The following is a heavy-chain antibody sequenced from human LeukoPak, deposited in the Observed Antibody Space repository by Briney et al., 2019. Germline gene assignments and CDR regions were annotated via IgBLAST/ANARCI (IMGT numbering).Heavy chain of an antibody. V-gene: IGHV4-34*01. CDR1: GFTFSNFW. J-gene: IGHJ5*02. CDR2: INHSGST. CDR3: ARVRRYFDWFSPYNWFDP. D-gene: IGHD3-9*01. Sequence: GSLRLSCAASGFTFSNFWMSWIRQPPGKGLEWIGEINHSGSTNYNPSLKSRVTISVDTSKNQFSLKLSSVTAADTAVYYCARVRRYFDWFSPYNWFDPWGQGTLATVSS.